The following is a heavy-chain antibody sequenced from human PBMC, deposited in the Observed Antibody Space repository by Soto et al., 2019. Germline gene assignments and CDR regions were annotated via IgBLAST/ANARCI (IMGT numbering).Heavy chain of an antibody. CDR3: ARDQCSGGNCYSDS. D-gene: IGHD2-15*01. Sequence: EVPLVESGGGLVKPGGSLRLSCAASGFTFSSHNMNWVRQAPGKGLEWVSCVSSSSTYTHYGDSVKGRFTISSDNAKNSLYLEMNSLRAEDTAVYYCARDQCSGGNCYSDSWGQGTLVTVSS. J-gene: IGHJ4*02. CDR1: GFTFSSHN. CDR2: VSSSSTYT. V-gene: IGHV3-21*01.